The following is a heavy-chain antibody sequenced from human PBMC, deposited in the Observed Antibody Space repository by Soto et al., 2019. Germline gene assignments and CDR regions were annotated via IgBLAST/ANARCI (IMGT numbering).Heavy chain of an antibody. J-gene: IGHJ6*03. CDR3: ARDLLRKVPAPTGGYYYYYMAV. CDR2: SGTYNGNT. D-gene: IGHD2-2*01. CDR1: GYTFTSYG. V-gene: IGHV1-18*01. Sequence: ASVKGACKASGYTFTSYGIRWVRQAPGQWLEWMAWSGTYNGNTNYAQKLQGRVTMTTDTSTSTAYMELRSLRSDDTAVYYRARDLLRKVPAPTGGYYYYYMAVWGKGTTVTVYS.